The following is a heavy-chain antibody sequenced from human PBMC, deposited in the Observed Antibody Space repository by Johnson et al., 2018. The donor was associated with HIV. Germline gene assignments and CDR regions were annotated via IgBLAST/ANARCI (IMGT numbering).Heavy chain of an antibody. CDR2: IYTGGST. CDR1: GFTVSTNY. V-gene: IGHV3-66*02. Sequence: VQLVESGGGLVHPGGSLRLSCAASGFTVSTNYMSWVRQAPGKGLEWVSLIYTGGSTFYADSVKGRFTISRDNSKNALYLQMNSLRAEDTAVYYCAIFRVGAFDILGQGTMVTVSS. D-gene: IGHD1-26*01. CDR3: AIFRVGAFDI. J-gene: IGHJ3*02.